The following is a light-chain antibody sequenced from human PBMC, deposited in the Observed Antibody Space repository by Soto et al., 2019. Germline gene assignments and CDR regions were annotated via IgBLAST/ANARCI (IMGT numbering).Light chain of an antibody. CDR1: SSDVGGYNY. CDR3: SSYTSSSTLV. J-gene: IGLJ2*01. Sequence: QSALTQPPSASGSPGQSVTISRTGTSSDVGGYNYVSWYQQHPGKAPKLMIYEVSNRPSGVSNRFSGSKSGNTASLTISGLQAEDEADYYCSSYTSSSTLVFGGGTKLTVL. CDR2: EVS. V-gene: IGLV2-14*01.